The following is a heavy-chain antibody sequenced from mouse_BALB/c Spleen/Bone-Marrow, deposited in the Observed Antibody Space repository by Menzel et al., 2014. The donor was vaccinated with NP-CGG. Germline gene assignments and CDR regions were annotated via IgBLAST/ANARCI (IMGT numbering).Heavy chain of an antibody. CDR1: GYAFSAYW. Sequence: QVQLQQSGAELVRPGSSVKISYKASGYAFSAYWMIWVKQRPGQGLEWIGQIYPGDGDTNYNGKFKGKATLTADKSSSTAYMQLSSLTSEDSAVYFCARSGYGSNYDYWGQGTTLTVSS. V-gene: IGHV1-80*01. J-gene: IGHJ2*01. CDR2: IYPGDGDT. CDR3: ARSGYGSNYDY. D-gene: IGHD1-1*01.